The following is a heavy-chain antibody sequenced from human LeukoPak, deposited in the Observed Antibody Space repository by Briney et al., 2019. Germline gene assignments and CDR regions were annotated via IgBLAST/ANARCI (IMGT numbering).Heavy chain of an antibody. CDR2: INPNSGGT. J-gene: IGHJ3*02. Sequence: SVNVSCKASGYTFTGYYMHWVRQAPGQGLEWMGWINPNSGGTNYAQEFQGRVTMTRDTSISTAYMELSRLRSDVTAVYYCARTAITMIVVHHFSSDAFEIWGQGTMVTVSS. D-gene: IGHD3-22*01. CDR3: ARTAITMIVVHHFSSDAFEI. CDR1: GYTFTGYY. V-gene: IGHV1-2*02.